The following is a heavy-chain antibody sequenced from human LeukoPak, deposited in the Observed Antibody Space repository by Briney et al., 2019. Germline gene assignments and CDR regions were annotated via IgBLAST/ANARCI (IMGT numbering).Heavy chain of an antibody. CDR1: GGSISSSSYY. V-gene: IGHV4-39*01. D-gene: IGHD2-2*01. CDR3: ARGRGAIPCSSTSCLYYFDY. Sequence: SETLSLTCTVSGGSISSSSYYWGWIRQPPGKGLEWIGSIYYSGSTYYNPSLKSRVTISVDTSKNQFSLKLSSVTAADTAVYYCARGRGAIPCSSTSCLYYFDYWGQGTLVTVSS. CDR2: IYYSGST. J-gene: IGHJ4*02.